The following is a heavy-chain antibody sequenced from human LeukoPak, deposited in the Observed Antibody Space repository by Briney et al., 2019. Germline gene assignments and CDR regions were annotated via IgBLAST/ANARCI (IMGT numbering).Heavy chain of an antibody. J-gene: IGHJ4*02. D-gene: IGHD3-22*01. CDR3: ARGTDDSSGYLDY. CDR1: GDSISSNNW. V-gene: IGHV4-4*02. Sequence: SETLSLTCAVSGDSISSNNWWSWVRQPPGKGLDWIGIIYYSGSTSYNPSLKSRVTISVDTSKIQFSLKLSSVTAADTAVYYCARGTDDSSGYLDYWGQGTLVTVPS. CDR2: IYYSGST.